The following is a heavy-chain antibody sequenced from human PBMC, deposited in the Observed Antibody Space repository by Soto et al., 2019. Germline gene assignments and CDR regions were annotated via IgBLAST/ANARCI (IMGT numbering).Heavy chain of an antibody. J-gene: IGHJ4*02. V-gene: IGHV3-21*01. D-gene: IGHD3-3*01. CDR2: ISSSSSYI. CDR3: ARGNDDFWSGYYKSFDY. CDR1: VFPFSSYI. Sequence: AESLRLSFAASVFPFSSYIMNWVRQAPGKGLEWVSSISSSSSYIYYADSVKGRFTISRDNAKNSLYLQMNSLRGEDTAVYYCARGNDDFWSGYYKSFDYWGQGALVT.